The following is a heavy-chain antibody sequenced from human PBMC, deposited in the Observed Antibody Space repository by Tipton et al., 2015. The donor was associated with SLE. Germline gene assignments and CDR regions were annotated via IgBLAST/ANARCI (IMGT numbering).Heavy chain of an antibody. CDR3: ARGLLEPGDY. CDR1: GGSFRGYY. CDR2: INHSGST. V-gene: IGHV4-34*01. D-gene: IGHD1-1*01. J-gene: IGHJ4*02. Sequence: TLSLTCAVYGGSFRGYYWSWIRQPPGKGLEWIGEINHSGSTNYNPSLKSRVTISVDTSKNQFSLKLSSVTAADTAVYYCARGLLEPGDYWGQGTLVTVSS.